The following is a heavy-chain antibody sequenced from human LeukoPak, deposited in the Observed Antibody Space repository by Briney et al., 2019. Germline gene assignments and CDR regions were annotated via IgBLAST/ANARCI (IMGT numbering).Heavy chain of an antibody. V-gene: IGHV3-20*04. CDR1: GFTFDDYG. CDR3: ASSIAAAVDY. J-gene: IGHJ4*02. CDR2: INWNGGST. D-gene: IGHD6-13*01. Sequence: GGSLRLSCAASGFTFDDYGMSWVRQAPGKGLEWVSGINWNGGSTGYADSVKGRFTISRDNAKNSLYLQMNSLRAEDTAVYYCASSIAAAVDYWGQGTLVTVSS.